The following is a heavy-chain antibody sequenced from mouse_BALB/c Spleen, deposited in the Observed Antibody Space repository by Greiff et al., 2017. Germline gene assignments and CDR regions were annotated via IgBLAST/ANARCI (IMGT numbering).Heavy chain of an antibody. D-gene: IGHD2-14*01. CDR2: IDPANGNT. CDR3: ARYRYYYAMDY. J-gene: IGHJ4*01. CDR1: GFNIKDTY. V-gene: IGHV14-3*02. Sequence: EVQRVESGAELVKPGASVKLSCTASGFNIKDTYMHWVKQRPEQGLEWIGRIDPANGNTKYDPKFQGKATITADTSSNTAYLQLSSLTSEDTAVYYCARYRYYYAMDYWGQGTSVTVSS.